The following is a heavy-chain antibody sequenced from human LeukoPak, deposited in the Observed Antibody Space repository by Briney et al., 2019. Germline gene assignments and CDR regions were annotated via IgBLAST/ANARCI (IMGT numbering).Heavy chain of an antibody. J-gene: IGHJ6*02. Sequence: VRSLTLYCAVFGFHSGGYALHWVRQPPGKGLEWVALLRYDGGRKYCADSVKGRCTISGDQSKNTLYLQLNSLRVEDTGVYYCARGEIKMLGYNDYYYAMDVWGQGTTVTVSS. CDR1: GFHSGGYA. CDR3: ARGEIKMLGYNDYYYAMDV. V-gene: IGHV3-33*01. D-gene: IGHD5-24*01. CDR2: LRYDGGRK.